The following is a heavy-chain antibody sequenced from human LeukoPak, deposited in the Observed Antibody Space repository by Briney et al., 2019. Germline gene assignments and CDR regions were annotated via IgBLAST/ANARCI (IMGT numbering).Heavy chain of an antibody. V-gene: IGHV3-11*03. CDR1: GFTFSDYY. D-gene: IGHD5-24*01. CDR3: AGNVDGYWFDP. J-gene: IGHJ5*02. Sequence: NTGGSLRLSCAASGFTFSDYYMSWIRQAPGKGLEWVSYISSSSDYTNYADSVKGRFTISRDNAKNSLYLQINSLRAEDTAVYYCAGNVDGYWFDPWGQGTLVTVSS. CDR2: ISSSSDYT.